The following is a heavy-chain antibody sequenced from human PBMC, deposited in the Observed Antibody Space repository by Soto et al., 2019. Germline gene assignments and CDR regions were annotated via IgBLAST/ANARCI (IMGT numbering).Heavy chain of an antibody. D-gene: IGHD6-19*01. CDR1: GFTFSSYS. CDR2: ISSSSSYI. Sequence: GGSLRLSCAASGFTFSSYSMNWVRQAPGKGLEWVSSISSSSSYIYYADSVKGRFTISRDNAKNSLYLQMNSLRAEDTAVYYCARDGVAGPYYYYYMDVWGKGTTVTVSS. V-gene: IGHV3-21*01. J-gene: IGHJ6*03. CDR3: ARDGVAGPYYYYYMDV.